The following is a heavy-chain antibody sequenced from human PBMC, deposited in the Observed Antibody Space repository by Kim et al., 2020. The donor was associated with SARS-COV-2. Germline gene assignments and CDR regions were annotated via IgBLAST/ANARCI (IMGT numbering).Heavy chain of an antibody. J-gene: IGHJ6*02. V-gene: IGHV1-18*01. CDR2: ISAYNGNT. Sequence: ASVKVSCKASGYTFTSYGISWVRQAPGQGREWMGWISAYNGNTNYAQKLQGRVTMTTDTSTSTAYMELRSLRSDDTAVYYCARDWGYDILTGYLYYYYGMDVWGQGTTVTVSS. CDR1: GYTFTSYG. CDR3: ARDWGYDILTGYLYYYYGMDV. D-gene: IGHD3-9*01.